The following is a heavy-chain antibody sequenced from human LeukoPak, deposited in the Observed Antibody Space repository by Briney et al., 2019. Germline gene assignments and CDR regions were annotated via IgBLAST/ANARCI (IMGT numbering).Heavy chain of an antibody. CDR3: ARDSPYDDNGYYHYFDY. CDR2: IWYDASGQ. D-gene: IGHD3-22*01. J-gene: IGHJ4*02. Sequence: PGRSLRLSCVASGFSFSTYGMHWVRQAPGKGLEWVAMIWYDASGQHYADSVKGRFTISRDTSKNTLYLQMNSLRAEDTAVYFCARDSPYDDNGYYHYFDYWGQGTLVTVSS. CDR1: GFSFSTYG. V-gene: IGHV3-33*01.